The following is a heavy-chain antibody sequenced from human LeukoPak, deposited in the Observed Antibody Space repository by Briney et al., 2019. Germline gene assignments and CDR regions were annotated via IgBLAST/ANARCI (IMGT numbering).Heavy chain of an antibody. CDR2: IYSGGST. V-gene: IGHV3-53*01. CDR3: ARDIDNKSPGMDV. J-gene: IGHJ6*04. CDR1: GFTVSSND. D-gene: IGHD3-16*02. Sequence: PGGSLRLSCAASGFTVSSNDISWVRQTPGKGLEWVSIIYSGGSTYYADSVKGRFTISRDNSKNTLYLQMNSLRAEDTAVYYCARDIDNKSPGMDVWGKGTTVTVSS.